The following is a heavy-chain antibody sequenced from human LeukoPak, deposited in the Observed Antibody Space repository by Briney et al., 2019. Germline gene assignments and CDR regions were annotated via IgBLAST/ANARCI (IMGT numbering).Heavy chain of an antibody. CDR3: ARRYCSSNSCYYFDY. V-gene: IGHV1-2*02. J-gene: IGHJ4*02. CDR2: INPNSGGT. Sequence: ASVKVSCKASGYTFTGYYMHWVRQAPGQGLEWMGWINPNSGGTNYAQKFQGRVTMTSDTSISTAYMEMSGLRSDDTAVYYCARRYCSSNSCYYFDYWGQGTLVTVPS. CDR1: GYTFTGYY. D-gene: IGHD2-2*01.